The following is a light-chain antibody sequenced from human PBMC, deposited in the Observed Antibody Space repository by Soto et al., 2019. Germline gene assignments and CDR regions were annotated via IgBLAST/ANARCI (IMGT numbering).Light chain of an antibody. Sequence: DIQMTQSPSTLSGSVGDRVTITCRASQTISSWLAWYQQKPGKAPKLLIYKASTLKSGVPSRFSGSGSGTEFALTIRIQEPEDDEVWYCQQMRSPPRPWTFGQGTKVDIK. V-gene: IGKV1-5*03. CDR1: QTISSW. CDR3: QQMRSPPRPWT. J-gene: IGKJ1*01. CDR2: KAS.